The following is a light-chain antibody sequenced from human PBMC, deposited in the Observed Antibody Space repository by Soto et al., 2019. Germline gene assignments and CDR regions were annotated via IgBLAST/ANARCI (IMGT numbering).Light chain of an antibody. V-gene: IGKV1-5*01. J-gene: IGKJ2*03. CDR1: QSISTW. CDR2: DAS. Sequence: DIQMTQSPSTLSASVGDRVTITCRASQSISTWLAWFQQKPGKAPKLLIHDASTLESVVPSRFTGSGSGTEFTLTISSLQPDDFATYYCQQYKSYSGYSFGQGTKLEIK. CDR3: QQYKSYSGYS.